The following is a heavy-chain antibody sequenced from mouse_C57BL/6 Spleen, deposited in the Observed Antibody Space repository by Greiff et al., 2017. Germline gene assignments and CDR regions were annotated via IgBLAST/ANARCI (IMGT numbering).Heavy chain of an antibody. CDR2: ISYDGSN. J-gene: IGHJ1*03. CDR1: GYSITSGYY. D-gene: IGHD1-1*01. CDR3: ARGSSYGYFDV. V-gene: IGHV3-6*01. Sequence: EVHLVESGPGLVKPSQSLSLTCSVTGYSITSGYYWNWIRQFPGNKLEWMGYISYDGSNNYNPSLKNRISITRDTSKNQFFLKLNSVTTEDTATYYCARGSSYGYFDVWGTGTTVTVSS.